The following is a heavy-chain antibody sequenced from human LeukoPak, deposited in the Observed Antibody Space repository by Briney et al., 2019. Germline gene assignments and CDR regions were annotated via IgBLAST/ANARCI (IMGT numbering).Heavy chain of an antibody. Sequence: SETLSLTCPVSGGSISSSSYYWGWIRQPPGKGLEWIGSIYYSGSTYYNPSLKSRVTISVDTSKNQFSLKLSSVTAADTAVYYYARRRYWYSSWYFDLWGRGTLVTVSS. J-gene: IGHJ2*01. CDR2: IYYSGST. D-gene: IGHD6-13*01. CDR1: GGSISSSSYY. CDR3: ARRRYWYSSWYFDL. V-gene: IGHV4-39*01.